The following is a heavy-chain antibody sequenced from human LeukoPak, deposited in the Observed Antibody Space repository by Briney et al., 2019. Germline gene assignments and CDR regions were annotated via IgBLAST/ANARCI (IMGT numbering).Heavy chain of an antibody. CDR1: GFTFSSYG. D-gene: IGHD2-2*03. Sequence: GGSLRLSCAASGFTFSSYGLHWVRQAPCKGLEGVAFMRYDGSNKYYADSVKGRFTISRDNSKNTLYLQMNSLRAEDTAVYYCAKDLDIVVVPASTGFDYWGQGTLVTVSS. V-gene: IGHV3-30*02. CDR2: MRYDGSNK. CDR3: AKDLDIVVVPASTGFDY. J-gene: IGHJ4*02.